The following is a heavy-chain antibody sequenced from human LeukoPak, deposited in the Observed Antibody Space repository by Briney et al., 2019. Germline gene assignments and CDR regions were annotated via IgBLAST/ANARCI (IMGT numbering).Heavy chain of an antibody. CDR2: IISKEYGGTT. CDR1: GFVFGDYP. D-gene: IGHD2-2*03. Sequence: PGGSLRLSCQGPGFVFGDYPLRWVRQAPGKGLEWVGFIISKEYGGTTEHAASVQGRFIISRDDSKNAAYLQMNSLKTEDTAIYYCTSVGNGYRSDVWGQGTMVTVSS. CDR3: TSVGNGYRSDV. J-gene: IGHJ6*02. V-gene: IGHV3-49*04.